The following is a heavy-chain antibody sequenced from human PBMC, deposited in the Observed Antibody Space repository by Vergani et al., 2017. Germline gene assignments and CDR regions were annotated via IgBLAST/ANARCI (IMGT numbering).Heavy chain of an antibody. J-gene: IGHJ5*02. CDR3: ARTYSYCSPNWFDP. Sequence: QVQLQESGPGLVKPSETLSLTCTVSGGSLSSYYWSWIRQPPGKGLEWIGYIYYSGSTNYNPSLKSRVTISVDTSKNQFSLKLSSVTAADTAVYYCARTYSYCSPNWFDPWGQGTLVTVSS. CDR2: IYYSGST. D-gene: IGHD5-18*01. CDR1: GGSLSSYY. V-gene: IGHV4-59*01.